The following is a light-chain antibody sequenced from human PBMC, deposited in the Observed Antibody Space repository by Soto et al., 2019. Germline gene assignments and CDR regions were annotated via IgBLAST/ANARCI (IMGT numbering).Light chain of an antibody. J-gene: IGKJ1*01. CDR1: QGIRNN. V-gene: IGKV1-27*01. CDR2: AAS. CDR3: QKYNSAPWT. Sequence: DIQMTQSPSSLSASVGDRVTITCRASQGIRNNLAWYQQKPGKVPKLLIYAASTLLSGVPSRFSGSGSGTDFTLTISSLQPEDVATYYCQKYNSAPWTFGQGTKVEIK.